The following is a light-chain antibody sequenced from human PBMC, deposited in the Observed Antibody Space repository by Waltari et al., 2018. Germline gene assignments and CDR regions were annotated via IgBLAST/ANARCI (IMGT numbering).Light chain of an antibody. V-gene: IGLV2-14*01. CDR3: NSYTSSSTWV. J-gene: IGLJ3*02. Sequence: QSALTQPASVSGSPGQSITISCTGTSSDVGGYNYVSWYQQHPGKPPKLMIFDVSKRPSGVSNRFSGSKSGSTASLTISGLQAEDEADFYCNSYTSSSTWVFGGGTKLTVL. CDR1: SSDVGGYNY. CDR2: DVS.